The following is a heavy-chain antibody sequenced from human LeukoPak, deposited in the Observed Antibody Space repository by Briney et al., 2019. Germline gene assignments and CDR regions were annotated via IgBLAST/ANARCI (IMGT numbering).Heavy chain of an antibody. D-gene: IGHD1-26*01. CDR1: GYTLTELS. CDR2: FDPEDGET. CDR3: ATSIVGSYYFDY. V-gene: IGHV1-24*01. J-gene: IGHJ4*02. Sequence: ASVTVSFTVSGYTLTELSMHWVRQAPGKGLEWMGGFDPEDGETIYAQKFQGRVTMTEDTSTDTAYMVLSSLRSEDTAVYYCATSIVGSYYFDYWGQGTLVTVSS.